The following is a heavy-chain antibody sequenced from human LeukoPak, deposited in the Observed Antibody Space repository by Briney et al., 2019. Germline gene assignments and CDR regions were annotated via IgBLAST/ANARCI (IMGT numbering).Heavy chain of an antibody. CDR3: ARVPDIVVVVAAIATHWFDP. Sequence: QSGGSLRLSCAASGFTVSSNYMSWVRQAPGKGLEWVSVIYSGGSTYYADSVKGRFTISRDNSKNTLYLQMNSLRAEDTAVYYCARVPDIVVVVAAIATHWFDPWGQGTLVTVSS. D-gene: IGHD2-15*01. J-gene: IGHJ5*02. V-gene: IGHV3-53*05. CDR2: IYSGGST. CDR1: GFTVSSNY.